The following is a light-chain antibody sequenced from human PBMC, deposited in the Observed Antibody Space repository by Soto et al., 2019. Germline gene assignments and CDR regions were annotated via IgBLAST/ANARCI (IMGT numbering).Light chain of an antibody. CDR2: GAS. V-gene: IGKV3-20*01. J-gene: IGKJ3*01. CDR1: QSVSSSY. CDR3: QQYGSSVT. Sequence: EIVLTQSPGTLSLSPGERATLSCRASQSVSSSYLAWYQQKPGQAPRLLIYGASSRATGIPDRFSGSGSGTDFTRTISRLEPEDFAVYYCQQYGSSVTFGRGTKVDIK.